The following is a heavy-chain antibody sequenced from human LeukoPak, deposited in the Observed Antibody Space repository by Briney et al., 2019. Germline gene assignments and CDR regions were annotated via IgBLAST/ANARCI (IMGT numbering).Heavy chain of an antibody. CDR3: ARSPVTTWWFDP. Sequence: SETLSLTCTVSGGSISSGSYFWNWIRQPAGKGLEWIGRIYRSGSTNYNPSLKSRVTISVGTSKNQLSLKLSSVTAADTAVYFCARSPVTTWWFDPWGQGTLVTVTS. J-gene: IGHJ5*02. V-gene: IGHV4-61*02. D-gene: IGHD4-17*01. CDR1: GGSISSGSYF. CDR2: IYRSGST.